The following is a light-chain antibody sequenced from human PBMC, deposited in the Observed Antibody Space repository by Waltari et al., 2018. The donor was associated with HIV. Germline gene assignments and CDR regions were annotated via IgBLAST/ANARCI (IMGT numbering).Light chain of an antibody. CDR3: AAWDDNLNGWV. Sequence: QSVLTQPPSASGTPGQRVTISCSGSRSNIASNTVNWYQQLPGTAPKLLIYSNNQRPSGVPDRFSGSKSGTSASLAISGLQSEDEAEYYCAAWDDNLNGWVFGGGTKLTVL. CDR2: SNN. V-gene: IGLV1-44*01. J-gene: IGLJ3*02. CDR1: RSNIASNT.